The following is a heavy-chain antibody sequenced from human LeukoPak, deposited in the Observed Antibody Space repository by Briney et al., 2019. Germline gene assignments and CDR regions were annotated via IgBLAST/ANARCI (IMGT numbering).Heavy chain of an antibody. CDR2: IYYSGST. CDR3: ARDGYRGWFDP. V-gene: IGHV4-59*01. Sequence: PSETLSLTCTVSGGSISSYYWSWIRQPPGKGLEWIGYIYYSGSTNYNPSLKSRVTISVDTSKNQFSLKLSSVTAADTAVYYCARDGYRGWFDPWGQGTLVTVSS. D-gene: IGHD5-12*01. CDR1: GGSISSYY. J-gene: IGHJ5*02.